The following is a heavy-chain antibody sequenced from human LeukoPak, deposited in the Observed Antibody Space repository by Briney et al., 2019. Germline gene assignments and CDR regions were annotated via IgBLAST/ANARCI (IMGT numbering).Heavy chain of an antibody. CDR3: ARPTYYYDSSGYPH. CDR1: GFTFSSYW. CDR2: IKQDGSEK. Sequence: PGGSLRLSCAASGFTFSSYWMSWVRQAPGKGLEWVANIKQDGSEKYNVDSVKGRFTISRDNAKNSLYLQMNSLRAEDTAVYYCARPTYYYDSSGYPHWGQGTLVTVSS. J-gene: IGHJ4*02. V-gene: IGHV3-7*01. D-gene: IGHD3-22*01.